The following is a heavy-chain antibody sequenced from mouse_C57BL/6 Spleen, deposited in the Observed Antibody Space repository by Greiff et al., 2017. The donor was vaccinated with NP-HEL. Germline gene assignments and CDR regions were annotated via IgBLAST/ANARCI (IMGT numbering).Heavy chain of an antibody. V-gene: IGHV1-58*01. CDR3: ARGGTIYYGNHAWFAY. D-gene: IGHD2-1*01. CDR2: IYIGNGYT. CDR1: GYTFTSYG. J-gene: IGHJ3*01. Sequence: VQLQQSGAELVRPGSSVKMSCKTSGYTFTSYGINWVKQRPGQGLEWIGYIYIGNGYTEYNEKFKGKATLTSDTSSSTAYMQLSSLTSEDSEIYFCARGGTIYYGNHAWFAYWGQGTLVTVSA.